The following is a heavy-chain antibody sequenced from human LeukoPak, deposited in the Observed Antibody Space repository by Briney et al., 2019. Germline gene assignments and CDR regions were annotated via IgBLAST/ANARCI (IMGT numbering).Heavy chain of an antibody. Sequence: GESLNISCKGSGNTFTNYWIGWVRQMSGKGLEWMGIIYPSLSETRYSPSFQGQVTISADKSINTAYLQWSSLKASDTAIYYCARLYTSSSGGDYWGQGTLVTVSS. V-gene: IGHV5-51*01. CDR2: IYPSLSET. D-gene: IGHD6-19*01. CDR3: ARLYTSSSGGDY. CDR1: GNTFTNYW. J-gene: IGHJ4*02.